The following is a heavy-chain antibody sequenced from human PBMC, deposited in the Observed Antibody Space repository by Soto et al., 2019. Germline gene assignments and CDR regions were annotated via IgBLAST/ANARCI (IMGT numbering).Heavy chain of an antibody. CDR2: IYHSGST. CDR3: ARLRWETENNWFDP. CDR1: GDSISSVDHY. Sequence: LSLTCTVSGDSISSVDHYWSWIRQPPGKGLEWMGYIYHSGSTHYNPSLNSRLTISIDTSTNRFSLNLTSVTAADTAVYFCARLRWETENNWFDPWGQGALVTVSS. V-gene: IGHV4-30-4*01. J-gene: IGHJ5*02. D-gene: IGHD1-26*01.